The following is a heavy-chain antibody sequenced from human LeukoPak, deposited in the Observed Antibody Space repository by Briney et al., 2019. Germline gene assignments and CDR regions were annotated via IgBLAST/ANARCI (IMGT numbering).Heavy chain of an antibody. D-gene: IGHD2-2*01. CDR2: INHSGST. CDR3: ARGPYRRCSSTSCYPSGGYYYYYGMDV. Sequence: SETLSLTCAVYGGSFSGYYWSWIRRPPGKGLEWIGEINHSGSTNYNPSLKSRVTISVDTSKNQFSLKLSPVTAADTAVYYCARGPYRRCSSTSCYPSGGYYYYYGMDVWGQGTTVTVSS. CDR1: GGSFSGYY. J-gene: IGHJ6*02. V-gene: IGHV4-34*01.